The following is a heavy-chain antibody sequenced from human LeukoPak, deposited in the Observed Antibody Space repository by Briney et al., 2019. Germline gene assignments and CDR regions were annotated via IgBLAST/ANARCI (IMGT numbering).Heavy chain of an antibody. Sequence: GGSLRLSCAASGFTFSKYWMSWVRQAPGKGLEWVANINQDGSDKYYVDSVKGRFTTSRDNAKNSLYLQMNSLRADDTAVYYCARSGEFLAMPSDIWGQGTTVTVSS. CDR2: INQDGSDK. CDR1: GFTFSKYW. J-gene: IGHJ3*02. CDR3: ARSGEFLAMPSDI. V-gene: IGHV3-7*01. D-gene: IGHD3-10*01.